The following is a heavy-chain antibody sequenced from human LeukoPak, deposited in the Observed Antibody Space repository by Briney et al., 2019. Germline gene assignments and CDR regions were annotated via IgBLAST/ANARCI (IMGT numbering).Heavy chain of an antibody. CDR2: IRDSGEA. Sequence: PGGSLRLSCAVSGFRVSDYYMSWVRQAPGKGLEWVGLIRDSGEAFYADFARGRFAISRDESENTLYLQMNSLRVEETAVYFCARDRAANQDWVEFDPWGQGTPVIVSS. CDR1: GFRVSDYY. CDR3: ARDRAANQDWVEFDP. D-gene: IGHD3/OR15-3a*01. V-gene: IGHV3-66*03. J-gene: IGHJ5*02.